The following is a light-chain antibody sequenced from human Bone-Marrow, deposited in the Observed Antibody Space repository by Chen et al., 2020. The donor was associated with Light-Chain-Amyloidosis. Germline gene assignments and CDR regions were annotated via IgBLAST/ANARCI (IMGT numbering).Light chain of an antibody. J-gene: IGKJ4*01. CDR3: QQYVTTQLT. CDR2: GSS. CDR1: QTISSNY. Sequence: EIVLTQSPGTLSLSPGEGANLSCRASQTISSNYLTWYQQKFGQAPRVLIYGSSSRATGMPDRFTGSGCGTDFTLTNNRLEPDDCAMYYCQQYVTTQLTFGEGSKVEIK. V-gene: IGKV3-20*01.